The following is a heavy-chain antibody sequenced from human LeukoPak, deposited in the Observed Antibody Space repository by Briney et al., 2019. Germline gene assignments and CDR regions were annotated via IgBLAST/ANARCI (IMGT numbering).Heavy chain of an antibody. D-gene: IGHD6-13*01. CDR1: GGSFSGYY. V-gene: IGHV4-34*01. J-gene: IGHJ4*02. Sequence: KPSETLSLTCAVYGGSFSGYYWSWIRQPPGKGLEWIGEIHHSGSTNYNPSLKSRVTISVDTSKNQFSLKLSSVTAADTAVYYCALGIAAVDYWGQGALVTVSS. CDR2: IHHSGST. CDR3: ALGIAAVDY.